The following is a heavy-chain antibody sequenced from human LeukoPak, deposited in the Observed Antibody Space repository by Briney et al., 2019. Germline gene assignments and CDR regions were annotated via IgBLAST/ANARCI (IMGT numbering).Heavy chain of an antibody. V-gene: IGHV3-30*18. CDR3: AKDQSYDFWSGSYYFDY. CDR1: GFTFSSYG. CDR2: ISYDGSNK. J-gene: IGHJ4*02. Sequence: GGSLRLSCAASGFTFSSYGMHWVRQAPGKGLEWVAVISYDGSNKYYADSVKGRFTISRDNSKNTLYLQMNSLRAEDTAVYYCAKDQSYDFWSGSYYFDYWGQGTLVTVSS. D-gene: IGHD3-3*01.